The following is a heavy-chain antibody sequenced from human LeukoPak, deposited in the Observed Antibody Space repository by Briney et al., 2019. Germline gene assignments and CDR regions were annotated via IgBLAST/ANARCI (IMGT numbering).Heavy chain of an antibody. CDR1: GGSISSYY. V-gene: IGHV4-4*07. CDR3: ARSGGSGFQLDN. D-gene: IGHD3-16*01. Sequence: SETLSLTCTVSGGSISSYYWSWIGQPAGKGLEWIGRSYTSGSPNYNPSLKGRVTMSVDTSKNQFSLKLSSVTAADTAVYYCARSGGSGFQLDNWGQGTLVTVSS. CDR2: SYTSGSP. J-gene: IGHJ4*02.